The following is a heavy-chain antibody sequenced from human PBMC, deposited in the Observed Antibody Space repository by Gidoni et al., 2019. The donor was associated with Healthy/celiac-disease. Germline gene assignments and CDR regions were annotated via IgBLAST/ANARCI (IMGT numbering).Heavy chain of an antibody. V-gene: IGHV4-59*08. CDR3: ARHIGGGDYDILTGYSWALDAFDI. J-gene: IGHJ3*02. D-gene: IGHD3-9*01. CDR2: IYYSGST. Sequence: QVQLQESGPGLVKPSETLSLTCTVSGGSISSSYWSWIRQPPGKGLEWIGYIYYSGSTNYNPSLKSRVTISVDTSKNQFSLKLSSVTAADTAVYYCARHIGGGDYDILTGYSWALDAFDIWGQGTMVTVSS. CDR1: GGSISSSY.